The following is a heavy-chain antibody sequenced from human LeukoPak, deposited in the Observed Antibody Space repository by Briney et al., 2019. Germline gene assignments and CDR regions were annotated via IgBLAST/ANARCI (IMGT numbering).Heavy chain of an antibody. Sequence: SETLSLTCTVSGGSISSYYWSWIRQPPGKGLEWIGVIYDHGRTEYNPSLKSRVSISVDTSKNQVSLRLNPVTPADTAVYYCARGLAGRASGAVYFDLWGRGALVTVSS. D-gene: IGHD3-16*01. CDR3: ARGLAGRASGAVYFDL. J-gene: IGHJ2*01. V-gene: IGHV4-59*01. CDR2: IYDHGRT. CDR1: GGSISSYY.